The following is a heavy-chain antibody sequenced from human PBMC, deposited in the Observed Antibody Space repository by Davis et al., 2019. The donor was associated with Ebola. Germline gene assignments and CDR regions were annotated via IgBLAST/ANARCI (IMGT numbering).Heavy chain of an antibody. CDR2: ISPSGDGT. CDR1: GFTLSAYY. J-gene: IGHJ6*02. V-gene: IGHV3-23*01. CDR3: AKLMWEQGVSFYSALDV. D-gene: IGHD1-26*01. Sequence: GESLKISCAASGFTLSAYYVSWVRQAPGKGLEWVSAISPSGDGTFYADSVKGRLTISRDNSKKMVFLQMDSLRAGDTAVYYCAKLMWEQGVSFYSALDVWGRGTTVTVSS.